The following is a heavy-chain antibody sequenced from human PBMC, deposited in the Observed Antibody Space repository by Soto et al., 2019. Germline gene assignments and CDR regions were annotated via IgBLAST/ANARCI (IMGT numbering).Heavy chain of an antibody. CDR3: ARDGPHIPAVGDV. D-gene: IGHD6-13*01. CDR1: GYTFINYG. V-gene: IGHV1-18*01. Sequence: PEASVKVSCKAYGYTFINYGVSWVRQAPGQGLEWMGWISAYNGDKKYAQNVQGRVTLTTDTSTSTAYMEIRTLRSDDTAAYYCARDGPHIPAVGDVWGQGTTVTVSS. J-gene: IGHJ6*02. CDR2: ISAYNGDK.